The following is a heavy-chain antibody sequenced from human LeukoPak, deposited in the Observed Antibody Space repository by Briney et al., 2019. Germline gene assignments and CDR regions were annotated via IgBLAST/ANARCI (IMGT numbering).Heavy chain of an antibody. V-gene: IGHV4-34*01. CDR3: AREGRFRLTNTDGARVWNGPPGHYYYMDV. CDR2: INHSGST. CDR1: GGSFSGYY. D-gene: IGHD1-1*01. J-gene: IGHJ6*03. Sequence: SETLSLTCAVYGGSFSGYYWSWIRQPPGKGLEWIGEINHSGSTNYNPSLKSRVTISVDTSKNQFSLKLSSVTAADTAVYYCAREGRFRLTNTDGARVWNGPPGHYYYMDVWGKGTTVTVSS.